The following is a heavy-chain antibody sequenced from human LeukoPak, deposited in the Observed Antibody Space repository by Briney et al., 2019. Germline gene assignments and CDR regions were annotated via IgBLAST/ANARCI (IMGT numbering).Heavy chain of an antibody. CDR1: GAATRSYY. D-gene: IGHD2-21*01. Sequence: PSETLSLTCSVSGAATRSYYWNWIRQPDGKGLEWIGRVYIGGTTNVNPSLESRLSMSLDTSKNQISLRLNSVTVADTAVYYCARRFIDSRYSGDCFDIWGQGTKVTVSS. CDR3: ARRFIDSRYSGDCFDI. J-gene: IGHJ3*02. V-gene: IGHV4-4*07. CDR2: VYIGGTT.